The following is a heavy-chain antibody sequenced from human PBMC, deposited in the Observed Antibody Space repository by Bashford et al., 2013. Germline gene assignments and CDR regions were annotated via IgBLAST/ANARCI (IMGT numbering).Heavy chain of an antibody. V-gene: IGHV5-51*01. J-gene: IGHJ3*02. CDR3: ARPGVRGYDPDDALDI. Sequence: ESLKISXKGVWIHFNTYWIAWVRQVPEGLEWMGIIYPGDSDTRYSPSFQGQVTISADKSTSTAYLQWSSLKASDTAMYYCARPGVRGYDPDDALDIWGERDRLVTVSS. D-gene: IGHD5-12*01. CDR2: IYPGDSDT. CDR1: IHFNTYW.